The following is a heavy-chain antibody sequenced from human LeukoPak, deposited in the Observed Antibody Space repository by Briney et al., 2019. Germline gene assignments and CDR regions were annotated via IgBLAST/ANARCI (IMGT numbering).Heavy chain of an antibody. V-gene: IGHV3-74*01. CDR1: IYSLSSIW. J-gene: IGHJ4*02. CDR3: AGGYQSNDY. Sequence: PRRSLRLSCAPSIYSLSSIWMHWVRPVPGGGLVWVARINPGGRSITYPDSEKGRFTLYRDKAKNTLYVQRDSLSAEETGMYFCAGGYQSNDYWGKGTPVTVSS. CDR2: INPGGRSI. D-gene: IGHD2-2*01.